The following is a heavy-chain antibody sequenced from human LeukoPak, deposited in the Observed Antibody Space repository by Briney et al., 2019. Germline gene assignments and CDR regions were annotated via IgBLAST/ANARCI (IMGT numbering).Heavy chain of an antibody. Sequence: SETLSLTCTVSGGSLSSGDYYWSWIRQPPGKGLEWLGEINHSGSTNYNPTLKSRVTISVDTSKNQFSLKLSSVTAADTAVYYCARGSGYSSSRYRYWGQGTLVTVSS. J-gene: IGHJ4*02. CDR3: ARGSGYSSSRYRY. CDR2: INHSGST. D-gene: IGHD6-13*01. CDR1: GGSLSSGDYY. V-gene: IGHV4-34*01.